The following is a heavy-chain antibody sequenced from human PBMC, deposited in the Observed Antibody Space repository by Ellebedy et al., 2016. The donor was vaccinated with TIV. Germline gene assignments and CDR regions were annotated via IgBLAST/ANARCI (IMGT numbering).Heavy chain of an antibody. V-gene: IGHV3-48*04. CDR3: ARDMAWGNERVNDALDI. CDR2: ISGSSLTI. D-gene: IGHD7-27*01. Sequence: GESLKISCAASGFTFTPYAMNWVRQGPGKGLEWISYISGSSLTIYYADSVKGRFTISRDNAKNSLFLQMSSLTAEDTAVYYCARDMAWGNERVNDALDIWGQGTMVTVSA. CDR1: GFTFTPYA. J-gene: IGHJ3*02.